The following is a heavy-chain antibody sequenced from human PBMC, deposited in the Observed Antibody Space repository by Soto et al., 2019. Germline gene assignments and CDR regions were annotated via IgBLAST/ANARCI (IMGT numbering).Heavy chain of an antibody. V-gene: IGHV1-46*01. CDR3: ASDTRGWSLHGLDV. CDR1: GHTLSNYY. D-gene: IGHD2-15*01. CDR2: INPGRGNT. Sequence: QVQLMQSGAEVKKPGASVKISCEASGHTLSNYYTHWVRQAPGLGLEWMGVINPGRGNTNYAQKFQDRVMIHRDTSTGTVYMELSSLRSEDTAVYFCASDTRGWSLHGLDVWGQGTTVSVSS. J-gene: IGHJ6*02.